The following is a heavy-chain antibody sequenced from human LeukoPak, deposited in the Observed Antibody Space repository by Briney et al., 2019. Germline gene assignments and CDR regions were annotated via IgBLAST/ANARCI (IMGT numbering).Heavy chain of an antibody. CDR3: ARDSSVYCSSTSCYDPYYYMDV. CDR1: GYTFTGYY. J-gene: IGHJ6*03. Sequence: GASVKVSCKASGYTFTGYYMHWVRQAPGQGLEWMGWINPNSGGTNYAQKFQGRVTMTRDTSISTAYMELSRLRPDDTAVYYCARDSSVYCSSTSCYDPYYYMDVWGKGTTVTVSS. D-gene: IGHD2-2*01. CDR2: INPNSGGT. V-gene: IGHV1-2*02.